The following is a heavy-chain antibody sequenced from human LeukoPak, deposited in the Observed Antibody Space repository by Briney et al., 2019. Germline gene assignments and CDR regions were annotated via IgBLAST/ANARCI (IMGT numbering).Heavy chain of an antibody. CDR3: ARSNWNYAFDI. J-gene: IGHJ3*02. CDR2: IYYSGST. CDR1: GGSVSSGSYY. V-gene: IGHV4-61*01. D-gene: IGHD1-7*01. Sequence: SETLSLTCTVSGGSVSSGSYYWSWIRHPPGKGLEWIGYIYYSGSTNYNPSLKSRVTISVDTSKNQFSLKLSSVTAADTAVYYCARSNWNYAFDIWGQGTMVTVSS.